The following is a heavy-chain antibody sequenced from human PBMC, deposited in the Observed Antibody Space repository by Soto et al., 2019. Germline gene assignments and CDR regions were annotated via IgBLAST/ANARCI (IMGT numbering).Heavy chain of an antibody. CDR2: INHSGST. Sequence: SETLSLTCAVYGGSFSGYYWSWIRQPPGKGLEWIGEINHSGSTNYNPSLKSRVTISVDTSKNQFSLKLSSVTAADTAVYYCARGRPVLTGTTTWGAFDIWGQGTMVTVSS. CDR3: ARGRPVLTGTTTWGAFDI. D-gene: IGHD1-20*01. V-gene: IGHV4-34*01. CDR1: GGSFSGYY. J-gene: IGHJ3*02.